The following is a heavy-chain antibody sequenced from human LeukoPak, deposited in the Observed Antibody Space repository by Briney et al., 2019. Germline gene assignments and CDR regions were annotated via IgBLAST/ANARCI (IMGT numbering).Heavy chain of an antibody. J-gene: IGHJ4*02. D-gene: IGHD2-15*01. Sequence: PGASLRLSCAASGFTFSSYRMHWVRQAPGKGLEGVAFIRYDGSNIYYADSVKGRFTISRDNSKNPLYLQMDGLRVEDSAVYYCAKDTRYCSGGSCSPTSTRGGYFVYCGQGTLVTVSS. CDR1: GFTFSSYR. CDR2: IRYDGSNI. V-gene: IGHV3-30*02. CDR3: AKDTRYCSGGSCSPTSTRGGYFVY.